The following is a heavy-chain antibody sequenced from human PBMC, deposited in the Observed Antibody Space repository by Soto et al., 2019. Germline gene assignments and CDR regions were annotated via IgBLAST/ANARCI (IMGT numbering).Heavy chain of an antibody. CDR3: ARAGGQQLVHYYYGMDV. V-gene: IGHV4-39*01. CDR2: IYYSGST. D-gene: IGHD6-13*01. CDR1: GGSISSSSYY. J-gene: IGHJ6*02. Sequence: SETLSLTCTVSGGSISSSSYYWGWIRQPPGKGLEWIGSIYYSGSTYYNPSLKSRVTISVDTSKNQFSLKLSSVTAADTAVYYCARAGGQQLVHYYYGMDVWGQGTTVTVSS.